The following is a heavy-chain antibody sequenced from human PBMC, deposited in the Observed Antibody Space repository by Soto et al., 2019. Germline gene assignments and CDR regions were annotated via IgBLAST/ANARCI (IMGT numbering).Heavy chain of an antibody. CDR3: ANSYVVVTARGY. CDR2: ISGSGGST. D-gene: IGHD2-21*02. V-gene: IGHV3-23*01. Sequence: PGGSLRLSCSASGFTFSSYAMSCVRQAPGRGLEWVSAISGSGGSTYYADSVKGRFTISRDNSKNTLYLQMNSLRAEDTAVYYCANSYVVVTARGYWSQGTLVTVSS. J-gene: IGHJ4*02. CDR1: GFTFSSYA.